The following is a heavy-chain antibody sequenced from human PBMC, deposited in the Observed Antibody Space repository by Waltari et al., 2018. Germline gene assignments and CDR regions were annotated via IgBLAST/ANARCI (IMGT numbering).Heavy chain of an antibody. V-gene: IGHV3-21*02. CDR3: ARGVSITETPWFAY. Sequence: EVQLVESGGGLVKPGGSLRLSCATSVFTCSTYTMNWVRQSPGKGLEWVSSISSSSSNRYYADSVKGRFTISRDNAKNSMYMQLNSLRVEDTAIYYCARGVSITETPWFAYWGQGTLVTVSS. CDR2: ISSSSSNR. D-gene: IGHD5-12*01. CDR1: VFTCSTYT. J-gene: IGHJ4*02.